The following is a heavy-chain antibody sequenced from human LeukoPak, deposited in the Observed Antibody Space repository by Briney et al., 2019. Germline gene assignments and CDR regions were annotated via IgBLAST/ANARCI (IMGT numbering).Heavy chain of an antibody. CDR2: IHYSGST. CDR1: GASISGSSYY. D-gene: IGHD5-24*01. CDR3: ARVEMATITFDY. Sequence: PSETLSLTCTVSGASISGSSYYWGWIRQPPGKGLEWIGSIHYSGSTYYNPSLKSRVTLSIDTSKNHFSLKLSSLTAADTAVYYCARVEMATITFDYWGQGTLVTVS. V-gene: IGHV4-39*07. J-gene: IGHJ4*02.